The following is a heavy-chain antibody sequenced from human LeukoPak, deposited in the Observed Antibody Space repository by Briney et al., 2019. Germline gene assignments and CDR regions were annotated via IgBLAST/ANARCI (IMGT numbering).Heavy chain of an antibody. CDR3: AKDAVAGTWLHY. CDR1: GISLSNYA. Sequence: GGSLRLSCVVSGISLSNYAMSSVRQAPGKGLEWVSLIRGDGRTTSYAGSVKGRFSISRDNSKNSLYLQMSSLRGEDTAMYYCAKDAVAGTWLHYWGQGTLVTVSS. V-gene: IGHV3-43*02. D-gene: IGHD6-19*01. CDR2: IRGDGRTT. J-gene: IGHJ4*02.